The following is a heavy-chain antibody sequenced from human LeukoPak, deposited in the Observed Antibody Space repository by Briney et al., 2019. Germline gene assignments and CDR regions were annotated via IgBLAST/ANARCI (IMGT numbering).Heavy chain of an antibody. CDR3: AKPAAYCSGGSCYFSAYYYGMDV. CDR2: ISGSGGST. D-gene: IGHD2-15*01. Sequence: PGGSLRLSCAASGFTFSSYAMSLVRQAPGKGLEWVSAISGSGGSTYYADSVKGRFTISRDNSKTTLYLQMNSLRAEDTAVYYCAKPAAYCSGGSCYFSAYYYGMDVWGQGTMVTVSS. J-gene: IGHJ6*02. CDR1: GFTFSSYA. V-gene: IGHV3-23*01.